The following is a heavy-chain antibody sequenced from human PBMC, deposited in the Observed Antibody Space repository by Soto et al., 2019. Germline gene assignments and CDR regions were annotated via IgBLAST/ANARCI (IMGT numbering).Heavy chain of an antibody. CDR1: GGSISIGGYY. CDR2: VYYSGST. V-gene: IGHV4-31*03. Sequence: SLTCTVSGGSISIGGYYWSLIRQHPGKGLEWIGCVYYSGSTYYNPSLKSRITISVDTSKNQFSLKLSSVTAADTAVYYCARARDGYKIFDYWGQGTLVTVSS. CDR3: ARARDGYKIFDY. J-gene: IGHJ4*02. D-gene: IGHD5-12*01.